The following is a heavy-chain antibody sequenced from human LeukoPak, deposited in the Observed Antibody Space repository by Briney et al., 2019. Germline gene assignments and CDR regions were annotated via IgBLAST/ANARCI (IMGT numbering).Heavy chain of an antibody. CDR1: GFTVSSNY. J-gene: IGHJ4*02. CDR3: ARDSGGNPIDY. CDR2: IYSGGST. D-gene: IGHD4-23*01. Sequence: GGSLSLSCAASGFTVSSNYMSWVRQAPGKGLEWVSVIYSGGSTYYADSVKGRFTISRDNSKNTLYLQMNSLRAEDTAVYYCARDSGGNPIDYWGQGTLATVSS. V-gene: IGHV3-66*01.